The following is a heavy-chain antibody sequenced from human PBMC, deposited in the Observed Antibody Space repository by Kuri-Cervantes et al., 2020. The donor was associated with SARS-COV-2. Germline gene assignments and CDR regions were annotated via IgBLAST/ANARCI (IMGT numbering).Heavy chain of an antibody. J-gene: IGHJ5*02. CDR3: ARERRGFSPPPPDP. Sequence: LRLSCTVSGGSISSGSYYWSWIRQPAGKGLKWIGRIHTSGSPNYNPSLKSRVTISVATSKNQFSLKLSYVTAADTAVYYCARERRGFSPPPPDPWGQGTLVTVSS. CDR2: IHTSGSP. V-gene: IGHV4-61*02. D-gene: IGHD5-12*01. CDR1: GGSISSGSYY.